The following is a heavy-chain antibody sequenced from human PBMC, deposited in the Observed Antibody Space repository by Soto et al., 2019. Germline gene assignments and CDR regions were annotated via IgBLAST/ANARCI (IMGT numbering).Heavy chain of an antibody. D-gene: IGHD3-22*01. CDR2: IIPIFGTA. J-gene: IGHJ4*02. V-gene: IGHV1-69*01. CDR3: ATDLGYDYDSSGRNADY. CDR1: GGTFSSYA. Sequence: QVQLVQSGAEVKKPGSSVKVSCKASGGTFSSYAISWVRQAPGQGLEWLGGIIPIFGTANYAQKFQGRVTMTADESTSTDYMEQSSLRSEDPAVYYCATDLGYDYDSSGRNADYLVQGTLVTASS.